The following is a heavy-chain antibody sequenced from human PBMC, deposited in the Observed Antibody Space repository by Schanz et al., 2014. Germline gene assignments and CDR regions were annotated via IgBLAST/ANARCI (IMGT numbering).Heavy chain of an antibody. J-gene: IGHJ4*02. CDR1: GFAFSSFA. CDR2: ISTSGTYM. CDR3: VRVSFADPRLYRGMDRDIDY. D-gene: IGHD5-18*01. Sequence: EVQLMESGGGLVKPGGSLRLSCVASGFAFSSFAMTWVRQAPGRGLESVSSISTSGTYMYIADSLKGRLTISRDDAKKSMYLQMNNLRAEDTAVYYCVRVSFADPRLYRGMDRDIDYWGQGTLVTVSS. V-gene: IGHV3-21*01.